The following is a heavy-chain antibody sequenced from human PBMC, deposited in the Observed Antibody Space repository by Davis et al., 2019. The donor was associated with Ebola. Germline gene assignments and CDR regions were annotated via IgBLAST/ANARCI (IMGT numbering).Heavy chain of an antibody. CDR2: ISAYNGNT. D-gene: IGHD3-10*01. V-gene: IGHV1-18*01. CDR1: GYTFTDYP. CDR3: ARGITMVQGVTWFDY. J-gene: IGHJ4*02. Sequence: AASVKVSCKASGYTFTDYPVHWVRQAPGQRFEWMGWISAYNGNTNYAQKLQGRVTMTTDTSTSPAYMELRSLRSDDTAVYYCARGITMVQGVTWFDYWGQGTLVTVSS.